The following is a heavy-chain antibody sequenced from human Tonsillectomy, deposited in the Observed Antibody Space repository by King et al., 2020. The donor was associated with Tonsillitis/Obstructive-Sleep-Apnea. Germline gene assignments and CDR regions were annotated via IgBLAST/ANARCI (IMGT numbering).Heavy chain of an antibody. D-gene: IGHD1-1*01. CDR2: ISCSGSST. Sequence: VQLVESGGGLVQPGGSLRISCAASGFTFSSYDMSWVRQAPGKGLEWVSAISCSGSSTYYADSVKGRFTISRDSSKNTLFLQMNSLRAEDTAVYYCAKGTETTDYYDGMDVFGKGTTVTVSS. CDR1: GFTFSSYD. CDR3: AKGTETTDYYDGMDV. V-gene: IGHV3-23*04. J-gene: IGHJ6*04.